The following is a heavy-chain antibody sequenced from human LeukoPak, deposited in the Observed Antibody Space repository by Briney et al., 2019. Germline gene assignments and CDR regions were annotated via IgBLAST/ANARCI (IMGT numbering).Heavy chain of an antibody. CDR3: ARAGVAAAAPRFWDY. D-gene: IGHD6-13*01. J-gene: IGHJ4*02. Sequence: GASVKVSCKASGYTFTSYGISWVRRAPGQGLEWMGWISAYNGNTNYAQKLQGRVTMTTDTSTSTAYMELRSLRSDDTAVYYCARAGVAAAAPRFWDYWGQGTLVTVSS. CDR2: ISAYNGNT. V-gene: IGHV1-18*01. CDR1: GYTFTSYG.